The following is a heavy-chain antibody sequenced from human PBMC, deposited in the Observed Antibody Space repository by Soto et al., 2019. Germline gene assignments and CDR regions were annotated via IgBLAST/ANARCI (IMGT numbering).Heavy chain of an antibody. V-gene: IGHV4-59*12. CDR1: GSSIIGYY. CDR2: MHYGGSA. J-gene: IGHJ5*02. CDR3: ARGVGGSGLNWFDP. Sequence: PAETLSLTCTVSGSSIIGYYWTWIRQAPERGLEWIGYMHYGGSAKYNPSLNSRLTMSVDRSKSQFSMKLASVTAADTAVYYCARGVGGSGLNWFDPWGQGTLVTVSS. D-gene: IGHD6-19*01.